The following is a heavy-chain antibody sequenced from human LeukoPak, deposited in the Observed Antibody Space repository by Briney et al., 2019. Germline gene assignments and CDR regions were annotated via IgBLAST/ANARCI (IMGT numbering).Heavy chain of an antibody. CDR1: GSRFTSNR. D-gene: IGHD6-25*01. V-gene: IGHV5-51*02. J-gene: IGHJ5*02. CDR2: IHPGEYER. CDR3: ARRTDSGWKWFDP. Sequence: GDSRNISCKASGSRFTSNRSGGSGKIHGKGLKWIEVIHPGEYERRYSPSCEGEVPISADKSISTAYMQWSSLKASDTAMYYCARRTDSGWKWFDPWGQGTLVTVSS.